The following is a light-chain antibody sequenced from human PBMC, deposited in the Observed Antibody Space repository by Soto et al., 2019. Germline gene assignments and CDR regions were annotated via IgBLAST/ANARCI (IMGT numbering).Light chain of an antibody. CDR2: EAS. V-gene: IGKV1-5*03. CDR3: QHYKESST. CDR1: QSISSW. J-gene: IGKJ1*01. Sequence: DIQMTQSPSTLSASVGDRVTITCRASQSISSWLAWYQQKTGKAPKLLIYEASSSEIGVPPRFSGSGFGTEFPLTISSLQPDDFATYYCQHYKESSTFGQGTRLEIK.